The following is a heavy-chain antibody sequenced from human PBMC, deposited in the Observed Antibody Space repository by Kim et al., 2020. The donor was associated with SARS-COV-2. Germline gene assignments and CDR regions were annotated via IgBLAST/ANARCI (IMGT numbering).Heavy chain of an antibody. CDR3: ARHGGGSIVLVVDAAYFDY. CDR2: ISYSGST. Sequence: EGVWSISYSGSTYYNPPPKSRVTKSVDTAKNQVSRKLSSGTAADTAVYYCARHGGGSIVLVVDAAYFDYWGQGTLVTVSA. J-gene: IGHJ4*02. D-gene: IGHD2-8*02. V-gene: IGHV4-39*01.